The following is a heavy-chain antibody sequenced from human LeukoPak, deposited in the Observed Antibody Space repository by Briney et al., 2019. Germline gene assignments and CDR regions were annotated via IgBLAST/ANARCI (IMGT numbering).Heavy chain of an antibody. CDR1: GGSISSYY. D-gene: IGHD3-10*01. CDR2: MFYSGST. J-gene: IGHJ3*02. Sequence: PSETLSLTCTVSGGSISSYYWSWIRQPPGKGLEWIGSMFYSGSTNYKPSLKSRVTISVDTSTNQFSLKLSSVTAADTAVYYCARENTMIRGAFDAFDIWGQGTMVTVSS. V-gene: IGHV4-59*12. CDR3: ARENTMIRGAFDAFDI.